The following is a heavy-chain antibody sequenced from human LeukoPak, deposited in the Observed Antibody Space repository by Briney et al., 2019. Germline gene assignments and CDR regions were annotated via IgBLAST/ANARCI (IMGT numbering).Heavy chain of an antibody. D-gene: IGHD6-19*01. V-gene: IGHV5-51*01. CDR2: IYPGDSDT. CDR1: GYNFSNNC. Sequence: GEALKISCQGSGYNFSNNCIGCVRHLPGKGLVWMGIIYPGDSDTRYSPSFKCQVTISADKSISTAYLQWDSLKASDTAMYYCARRLCSCGWYWFDPWGQGTLVTVSS. J-gene: IGHJ5*02. CDR3: ARRLCSCGWYWFDP.